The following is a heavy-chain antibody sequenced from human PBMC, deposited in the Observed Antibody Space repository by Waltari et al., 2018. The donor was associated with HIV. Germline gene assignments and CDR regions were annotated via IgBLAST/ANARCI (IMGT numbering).Heavy chain of an antibody. J-gene: IGHJ4*02. CDR1: GYTFTGYY. Sequence: QVQLVQSGAEVKKPGASVKVSCKASGYTFTGYYMHWVRQAPGQGLEWMGWINPNSGGTNYAQEFQGRVTMTRDTSISTAYMELSRLRSDDTAVYYCAREGGIVLMVYDYWGQGTLVTVSS. CDR3: AREGGIVLMVYDY. D-gene: IGHD2-8*01. V-gene: IGHV1-2*02. CDR2: INPNSGGT.